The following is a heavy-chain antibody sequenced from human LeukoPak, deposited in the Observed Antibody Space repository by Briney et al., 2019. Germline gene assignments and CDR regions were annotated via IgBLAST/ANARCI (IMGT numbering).Heavy chain of an antibody. CDR1: GGTFSSYA. D-gene: IGHD3-22*01. CDR2: IIPIFGTA. J-gene: IGHJ3*02. V-gene: IGHV1-69*01. CDR3: ARVTFRDSSGYYSGLGAFDI. Sequence: GGSLRLSCAASGGTFSSYAISWVRQAPGQGLEWMGGIIPIFGTANYAQKFQGRVTITADESTSTAYMELSSLRSEDTAVYYCARVTFRDSSGYYSGLGAFDIWGQGTMVTVSS.